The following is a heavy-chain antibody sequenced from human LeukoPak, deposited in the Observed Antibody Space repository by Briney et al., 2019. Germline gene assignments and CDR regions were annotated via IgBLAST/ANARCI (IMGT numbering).Heavy chain of an antibody. V-gene: IGHV3-9*01. CDR2: ISWNSGSI. CDR1: GFTFDDYA. D-gene: IGHD5-12*01. J-gene: IGHJ5*02. CDR3: AKDKRRYSGYDYGWFDP. Sequence: QTGGSLRLSCAASGFTFDDYAMHWVRQAPGKGLEWVSGISWNSGSIGYADSVKGRFTISRDNAKNSLYLQMNSLRAEDTALYYCAKDKRRYSGYDYGWFDPWGQGTLVTVSS.